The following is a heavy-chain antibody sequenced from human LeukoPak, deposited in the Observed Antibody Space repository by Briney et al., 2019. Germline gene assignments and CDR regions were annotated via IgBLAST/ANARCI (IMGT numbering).Heavy chain of an antibody. CDR3: TREGYFDY. V-gene: IGHV3-49*04. Sequence: GGSLRLSRTASGFTFVDYALTRVRQSPGTGWEWVGFIRSKAYGGTTEYAASVKGRFTISRDDSKSIAYLQMNSLKTEDTAVYYCTREGYFDYWGQGTLVTAPS. CDR2: IRSKAYGGTT. CDR1: GFTFVDYA. J-gene: IGHJ4*02.